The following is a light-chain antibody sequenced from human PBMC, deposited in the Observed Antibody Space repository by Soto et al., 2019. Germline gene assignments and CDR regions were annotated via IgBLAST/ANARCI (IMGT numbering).Light chain of an antibody. CDR1: QSVSSY. J-gene: IGKJ5*01. CDR2: DAS. Sequence: EIVLTQSPATLSLSPGERATLSCRASQSVSSYLAWYQQKPGQAPRLLIYDASNRATGIPARFSGSGSGTDFTLTISSLEPEDFAVYYCQQRSNWPPTFSQGPRLEIK. V-gene: IGKV3-11*01. CDR3: QQRSNWPPT.